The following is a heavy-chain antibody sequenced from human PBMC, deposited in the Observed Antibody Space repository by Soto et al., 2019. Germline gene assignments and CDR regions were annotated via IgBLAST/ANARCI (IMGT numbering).Heavy chain of an antibody. CDR2: IYYSGST. Sequence: PSETLSLTCTVSGGSISSYYWSWIRQPPGKGLEWIGYIYYSGSTNYNPSLKSRVTISVDTSKNQFSLKLSSVTAADTAVYYCARGPYYYDSSGYYLENWFDPWGQGNLVTVSS. V-gene: IGHV4-59*01. CDR1: GGSISSYY. D-gene: IGHD3-22*01. CDR3: ARGPYYYDSSGYYLENWFDP. J-gene: IGHJ5*02.